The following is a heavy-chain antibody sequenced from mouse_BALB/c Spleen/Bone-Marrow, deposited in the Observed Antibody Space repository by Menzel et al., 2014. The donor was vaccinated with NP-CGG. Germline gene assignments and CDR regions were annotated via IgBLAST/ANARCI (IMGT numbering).Heavy chain of an antibody. V-gene: IGHV1-14*01. D-gene: IGHD2-3*01. J-gene: IGHJ2*01. CDR1: GYTFTAYV. CDR2: INPYNDGT. CDR3: AREGWLVRFEY. Sequence: EVKLVESGPELIKPGASVKMSCKASGYTFTAYVMHWVKQKPGQGLEWIGYINPYNDGTNYNEKFKGKATLTSDKSSSTAYMELSSLTSEGSAVYYCAREGWLVRFEYWGQGTTLTVAS.